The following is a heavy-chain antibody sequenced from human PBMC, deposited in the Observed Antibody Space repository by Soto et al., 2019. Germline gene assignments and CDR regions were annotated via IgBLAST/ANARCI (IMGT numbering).Heavy chain of an antibody. J-gene: IGHJ4*02. D-gene: IGHD1-7*01. CDR3: AHRQIHSGNWDCGVLDY. Sequence: QITLKESGPTLVAPTQTLPLTCTLSGFSISTSGVGVGWIRQPPGKALEWLAVIYWDDDKRYSPSLRNRLTVSKDTSKNQVALAVTNMDPVDTATYYCAHRQIHSGNWDCGVLDYWGPGTLVTVSA. CDR2: IYWDDDK. V-gene: IGHV2-5*02. CDR1: GFSISTSGVG.